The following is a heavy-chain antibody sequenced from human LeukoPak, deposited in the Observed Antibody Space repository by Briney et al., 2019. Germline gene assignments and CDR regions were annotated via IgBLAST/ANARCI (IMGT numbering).Heavy chain of an antibody. CDR1: GFTFSSYA. V-gene: IGHV3-23*01. Sequence: GGSLRLSCAASGFTFSSYAMSWVRQAPGKGLEWVSGISGSGTSTYYADSVKGRFTISRDNSKNTMSLQMNSLRAEDTALYFCARGKGIAVSSFDSWGEGTLVTVSS. D-gene: IGHD6-19*01. J-gene: IGHJ4*02. CDR3: ARGKGIAVSSFDS. CDR2: ISGSGTST.